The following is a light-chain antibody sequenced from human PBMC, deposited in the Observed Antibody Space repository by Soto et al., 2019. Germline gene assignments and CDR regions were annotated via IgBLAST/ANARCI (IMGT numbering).Light chain of an antibody. J-gene: IGKJ4*01. CDR3: QQYDNLLT. V-gene: IGKV1-33*01. CDR1: QDISNY. Sequence: DIQMTQSPSSLSASVGDRVTITCQASQDISNYLNWYQQKPGKAPKLLIYDASNLETGVPSRFSGSGSGTDFTFTISSLQPEDIAKYYCQQYDNLLTFGGGNKVEIK. CDR2: DAS.